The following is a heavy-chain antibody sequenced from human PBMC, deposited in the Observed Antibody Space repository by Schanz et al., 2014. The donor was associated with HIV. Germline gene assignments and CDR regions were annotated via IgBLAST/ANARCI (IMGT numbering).Heavy chain of an antibody. CDR3: AKVATWDYYGMDV. Sequence: VQLVESGGGVVQPGRSQRLSCAASGFTFRSYGMHWVRQAPGKGLEWDGRIKSKSDGGTTDYAAPVKGRFTISRDNSKNTLYLQMNSLRAEDTAVYYCAKVATWDYYGMDVWGQGTTVTVSS. CDR2: IKSKSDGGTT. J-gene: IGHJ6*02. V-gene: IGHV3-15*01. CDR1: GFTFRSYG.